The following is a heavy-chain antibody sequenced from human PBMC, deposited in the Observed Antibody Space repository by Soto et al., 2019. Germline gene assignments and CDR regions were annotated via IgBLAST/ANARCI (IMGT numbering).Heavy chain of an antibody. D-gene: IGHD1-7*01. CDR1: GYTFTSYD. Sequence: QVQLVQSGAEVKKPGASVKVSCKASGYTFTSYDINWVRQATGQGLEWMGWMNPNSGNTGYAQKFQGRVIMTRNTSISPAYMELSSLRSEATAVYYCARARPRLELKGPYYFDYWGQGTLFTVSS. J-gene: IGHJ4*02. CDR2: MNPNSGNT. CDR3: ARARPRLELKGPYYFDY. V-gene: IGHV1-8*01.